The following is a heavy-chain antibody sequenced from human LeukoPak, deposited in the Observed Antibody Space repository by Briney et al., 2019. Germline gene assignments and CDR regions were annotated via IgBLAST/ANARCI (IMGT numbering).Heavy chain of an antibody. V-gene: IGHV1-18*01. CDR3: ARTNLDCKNGVCYDY. D-gene: IGHD2-8*01. Sequence: ASVKVSCKASDYTFTNYGISWVRQAPGQGLEWMGWISAYNGNTYYAQKFQGRVTVTTDTSTSTAYVDLRSLRSDDTAVYYCARTNLDCKNGVCYDYWGQGTPVTVSS. CDR1: DYTFTNYG. J-gene: IGHJ4*02. CDR2: ISAYNGNT.